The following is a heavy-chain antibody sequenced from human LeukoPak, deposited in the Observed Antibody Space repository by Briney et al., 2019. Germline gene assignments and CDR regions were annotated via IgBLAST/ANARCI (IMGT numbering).Heavy chain of an antibody. V-gene: IGHV3-64*01. D-gene: IGHD3-9*01. CDR1: GFTFSSYA. J-gene: IGHJ5*02. Sequence: GGSLRLSCAASGFTFSSYAMHWVRQAPGKGLEYVSAISSNGGSTYYANSVKGRFTISRDNSKNTLYLQMGSLRAEDMAVYYCARDAAPYYDILTGHEFDPWGQGTLVTVSS. CDR3: ARDAAPYYDILTGHEFDP. CDR2: ISSNGGST.